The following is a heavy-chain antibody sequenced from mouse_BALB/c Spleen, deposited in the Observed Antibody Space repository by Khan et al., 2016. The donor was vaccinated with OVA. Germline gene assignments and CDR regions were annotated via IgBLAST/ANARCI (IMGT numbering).Heavy chain of an antibody. V-gene: IGHV2-6-1*01. D-gene: IGHD2-10*01. Sequence: VQLQESGPGLVAPSQSLSITCTISGFSLTNYGVHWVRQPPGKGLEWLVVIWSDGSTTYDSALKSRLSISKDNSKSQVFLKMNSLQTDDTAMYYCARQPYYHYYIMDYWGQGTSSTVSS. CDR3: ARQPYYHYYIMDY. J-gene: IGHJ4*01. CDR1: GFSLTNYG. CDR2: IWSDGST.